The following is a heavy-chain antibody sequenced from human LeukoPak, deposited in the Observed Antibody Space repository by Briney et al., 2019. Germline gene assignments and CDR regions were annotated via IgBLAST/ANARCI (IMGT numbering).Heavy chain of an antibody. CDR3: VRDLGDYYFDY. CDR2: ISNDGNNK. J-gene: IGHJ4*02. Sequence: GGSLRLSCAASGFTFSSYAMHWVRQAPGEGLEWVAVISNDGNNKYYADSVKGRFTISRDNSKNTLYLQMNSLRAEDTAVHYCVRDLGDYYFDYWGQGTLVTVSS. D-gene: IGHD3-16*01. V-gene: IGHV3-30*04. CDR1: GFTFSSYA.